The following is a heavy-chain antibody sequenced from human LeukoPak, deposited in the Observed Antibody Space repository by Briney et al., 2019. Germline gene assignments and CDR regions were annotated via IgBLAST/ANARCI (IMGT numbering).Heavy chain of an antibody. J-gene: IGHJ5*02. Sequence: GGSLRLSCAASGFTFSSYSMNWVRQAPGKGLEWVSYISSSSNNIYYADSVKGRFTISRDDAKNSLYLQMNSLRAEDTAVYYCARRGPWGQGTLVTDSS. CDR1: GFTFSSYS. CDR2: ISSSSNNI. V-gene: IGHV3-48*01. CDR3: ARRGP.